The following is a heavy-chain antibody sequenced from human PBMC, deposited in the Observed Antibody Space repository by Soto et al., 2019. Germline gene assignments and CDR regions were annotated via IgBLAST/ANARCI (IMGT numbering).Heavy chain of an antibody. CDR2: IYYSGST. V-gene: IGHV4-39*01. CDR3: AKQYRVVYYGSGSPSWFDP. CDR1: GGSISSSTYY. J-gene: IGHJ5*02. Sequence: SETLSLTCTVSGGSISSSTYYWGWIRQPPEKGLEWIGSIYYSGSTYYNPSLKSRVTISVDTSKNQFSLKLSSVTAADTAVYYCAKQYRVVYYGSGSPSWFDPWGQGTQVTVSS. D-gene: IGHD3-10*01.